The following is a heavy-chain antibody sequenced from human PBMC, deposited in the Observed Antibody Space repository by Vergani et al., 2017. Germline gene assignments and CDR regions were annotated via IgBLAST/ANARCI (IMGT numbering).Heavy chain of an antibody. CDR1: GWSFNDYW. CDR3: AGEGYCTNGVCFTLFDV. J-gene: IGHJ4*02. Sequence: QAQLQQWGAGLLKPSETLSLTCAIYGWSFNDYWWTWIRQPPGKGLEWIGEIRHDGITHYSPSLKSRVTISIDTSTHQFSLNLRSVTAADTAVYYCAGEGYCTNGVCFTLFDVWGQGALVTVSS. V-gene: IGHV4-34*01. D-gene: IGHD2-8*01. CDR2: IRHDGIT.